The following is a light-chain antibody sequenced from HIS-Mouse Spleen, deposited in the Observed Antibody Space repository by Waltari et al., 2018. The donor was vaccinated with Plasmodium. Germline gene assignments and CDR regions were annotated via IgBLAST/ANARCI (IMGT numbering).Light chain of an antibody. V-gene: IGLV3-10*01. CDR3: YSTDSSGNHRV. Sequence: SYEPTQPPSVSVSPGQTARITCPGDALPKKYAYWYQTKSGQAPVLVIYEDSKRPSGIPERFSGSSSGTMATLTISGAQVEDEADYYCYSTDSSGNHRVFGGGTKLTVL. CDR2: EDS. CDR1: ALPKKY. J-gene: IGLJ3*02.